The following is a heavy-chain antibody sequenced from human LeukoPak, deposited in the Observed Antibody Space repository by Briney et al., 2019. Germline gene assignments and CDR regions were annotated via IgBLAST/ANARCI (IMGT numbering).Heavy chain of an antibody. J-gene: IGHJ4*02. V-gene: IGHV4-34*01. CDR2: VYYRGST. D-gene: IGHD3-22*01. CDR3: ARRHYSDATDVGGFDY. Sequence: SETLSLTCAVYVGSFSGYYWSWIRQAPGKGLEWIGIVYYRGSTYYNPSLQSRVTISVDTSKNHFSLNLSSVTAADTAIYYCARRHYSDATDVGGFDYWGQGTLVTVSS. CDR1: VGSFSGYY.